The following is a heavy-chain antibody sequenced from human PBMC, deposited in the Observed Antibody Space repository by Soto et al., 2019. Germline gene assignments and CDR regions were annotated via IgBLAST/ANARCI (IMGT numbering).Heavy chain of an antibody. V-gene: IGHV4-31*03. CDR1: GGSISSGTYY. Sequence: SETLSLTCTVSGGSISSGTYYWTWIRQRPGKGLEWIGFIYYSGRTYYNPSLKSRTTISLDTSENQFSLRLSSVTAADTAVYYCVRDSDCCTGGSCYGNFDFWGQGTLVTVSS. CDR2: IYYSGRT. CDR3: VRDSDCCTGGSCYGNFDF. J-gene: IGHJ4*02. D-gene: IGHD2-15*01.